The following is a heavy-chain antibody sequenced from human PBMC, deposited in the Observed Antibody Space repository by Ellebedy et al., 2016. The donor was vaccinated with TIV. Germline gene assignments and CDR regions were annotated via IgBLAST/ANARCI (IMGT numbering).Heavy chain of an antibody. Sequence: GESLKISXAASGFRFSMYWMHWVRQVPGKGLVWVSGVTPDGSTTGYADSVKGRFAISRDNAKNTLHLQMNGLRAEDTAVYYCSRGGSSGDAERDWGQGTLVTVSS. D-gene: IGHD3-22*01. CDR2: VTPDGSTT. CDR3: SRGGSSGDAERD. J-gene: IGHJ4*02. V-gene: IGHV3-74*01. CDR1: GFRFSMYW.